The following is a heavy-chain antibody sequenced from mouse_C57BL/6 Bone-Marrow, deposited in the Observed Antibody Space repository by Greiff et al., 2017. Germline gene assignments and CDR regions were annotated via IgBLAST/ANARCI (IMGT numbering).Heavy chain of an antibody. CDR2: FHPYNDDT. CDR3: ARGITTVVATDWYFDV. Sequence: QVQLQQSGAELVKPGASVKMSCKASGYTFTTYPIEWMKQNHGKSLEWIGNFHPYNDDTKYNEKFKGKATLTVEKSSSTVYLELSRLTSDDSAVYSCARGITTVVATDWYFDVWGTGTTVTVSS. D-gene: IGHD1-1*01. J-gene: IGHJ1*03. CDR1: GYTFTTYP. V-gene: IGHV1-47*01.